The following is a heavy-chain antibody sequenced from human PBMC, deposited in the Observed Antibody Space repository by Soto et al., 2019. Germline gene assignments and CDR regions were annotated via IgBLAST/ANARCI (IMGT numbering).Heavy chain of an antibody. D-gene: IGHD3-10*02. Sequence: QPPGKVLEWIGYIYYSGSTNYNTSLTSRVTISVDTSKNQFSLKLSSVTAADTDVYYCVGFFFQAEDGIRDVRSVSAFLLNRSSDL. J-gene: IGHJ2*01. V-gene: IGHV4-59*01. CDR3: VGFFFQAEDGIRDVRSVSAFLLNRSSDL. CDR2: IYYSGST.